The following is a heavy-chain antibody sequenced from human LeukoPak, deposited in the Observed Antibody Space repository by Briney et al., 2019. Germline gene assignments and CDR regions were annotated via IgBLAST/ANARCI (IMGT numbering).Heavy chain of an antibody. Sequence: GGSLRLSCAASGFTFSSYSMNWVRQAPGKGLEWVSSISSSSSYIYYADSVKGRFTISRDNAKNSLYLQMNSLRAEDTAAYYCAREIQLWLAFDYWGQGTLVTVSS. CDR1: GFTFSSYS. V-gene: IGHV3-21*01. CDR3: AREIQLWLAFDY. D-gene: IGHD5-18*01. J-gene: IGHJ4*02. CDR2: ISSSSSYI.